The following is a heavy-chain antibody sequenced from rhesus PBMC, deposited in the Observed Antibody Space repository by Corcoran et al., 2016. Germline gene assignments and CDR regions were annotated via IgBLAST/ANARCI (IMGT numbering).Heavy chain of an antibody. CDR1: GGSFSSYW. V-gene: IGHV4-80*01. D-gene: IGHD6-25*01. J-gene: IGHJ4*01. Sequence: QVQLQESGPGLVKPSETLSLTCAVSGGSFSSYWCSWIRQPPGKGLEWLGESKGNTGATNYTPPLKSRVTISKGASKNQFSLKLSSVTAADTAVYYCARYGQRQRDFDSWGQGVLVTVSS. CDR2: SKGNTGAT. CDR3: ARYGQRQRDFDS.